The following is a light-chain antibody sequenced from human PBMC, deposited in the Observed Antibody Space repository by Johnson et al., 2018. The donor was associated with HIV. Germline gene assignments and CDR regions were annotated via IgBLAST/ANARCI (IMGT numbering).Light chain of an antibody. CDR2: DNN. Sequence: QSVLTQPPSVSAAPGQKVTISCSGSSSNIANIYVSWYQQLPGTAPKLLIYDNNNRPSGIPDRLSGSKSGTSATLGITGLQTGAEADYYCGTWDSSLSAYVFGTGTKITV. CDR3: GTWDSSLSAYV. CDR1: SSNIANIY. V-gene: IGLV1-51*01. J-gene: IGLJ1*01.